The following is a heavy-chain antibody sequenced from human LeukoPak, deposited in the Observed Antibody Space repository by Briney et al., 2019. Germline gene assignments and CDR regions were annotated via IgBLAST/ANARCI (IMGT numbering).Heavy chain of an antibody. V-gene: IGHV4-59*08. CDR3: ARPHSSGWYGGFDI. D-gene: IGHD6-19*01. J-gene: IGHJ3*02. CDR2: IYYSGST. CDR1: GGSITGYY. Sequence: SETLSLTCTVSGGSITGYYWSWIRQPPGKGLEWIGFIYYSGSTSYNPSLKSRVTISLDTSKNQFSLKLRSVTAADAAVYYCARPHSSGWYGGFDIWGQGTMVTVSS.